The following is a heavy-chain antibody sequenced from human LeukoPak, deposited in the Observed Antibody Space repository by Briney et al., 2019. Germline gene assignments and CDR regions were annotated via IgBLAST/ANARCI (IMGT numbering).Heavy chain of an antibody. D-gene: IGHD6-19*01. V-gene: IGHV3-23*01. J-gene: IGHJ4*02. CDR2: ISGSGGST. CDR3: ATHQRSIAVAGTDY. Sequence: GGSLRLSCAASGFTFSSYAMSWVRQAPGKGLEWVSAISGSGGSTYYADSVKGRFTISRDNSKNTLYLQRNSLRAEDTAVYYCATHQRSIAVAGTDYWGQGTLVTVSS. CDR1: GFTFSSYA.